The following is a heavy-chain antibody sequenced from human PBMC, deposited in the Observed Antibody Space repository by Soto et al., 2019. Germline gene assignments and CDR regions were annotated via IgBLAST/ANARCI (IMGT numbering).Heavy chain of an antibody. D-gene: IGHD3-3*02. V-gene: IGHV4-4*07. CDR1: GRSMVSYY. CDR2: IYTGGNT. J-gene: IGHJ4*02. CDR3: AREGDDRHFFFDS. Sequence: SETLSLTCNVSGRSMVSYYWSWIRQPAGKGLEWIGRIYTGGNTNYNPSLKSRVTMSVDTSKSQFSLSLTSVTAADTAVYYCAREGDDRHFFFDSWGQGTLVTVSS.